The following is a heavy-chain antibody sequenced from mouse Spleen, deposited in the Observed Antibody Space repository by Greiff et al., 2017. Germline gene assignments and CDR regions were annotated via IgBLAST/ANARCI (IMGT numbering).Heavy chain of an antibody. J-gene: IGHJ3*01. CDR3: ARPGGNLFAY. V-gene: IGHV5-17*01. CDR2: ISSGSSTI. CDR1: GFTFSDYG. D-gene: IGHD2-1*01. Sequence: EVQLVESGGGLVKPGGSLKLSCAASGFTFSDYGMHWVRQAPEKGLEWVAYISSGSSTIYYADTVKGRFTISRDNAKNTLFLQMTSLRSEDTAMYYCARPGGNLFAYWGQGTLVTVSA.